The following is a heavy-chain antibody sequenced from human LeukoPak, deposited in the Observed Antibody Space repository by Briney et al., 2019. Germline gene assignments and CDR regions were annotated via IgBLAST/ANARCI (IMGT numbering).Heavy chain of an antibody. D-gene: IGHD3-10*01. CDR1: GGSISSSSYY. J-gene: IGHJ4*02. CDR2: IYYSGST. CDR3: ARLRYYYAADY. Sequence: PSETLPLTCTVSGGSISSSSYYWGWIRQPPGKGLEWIGSIYYSGSTYYNPSLKGRVTISVDTSKNQFSLKLSSVTAADTAVYYCARLRYYYAADYWGQGTLVTVSS. V-gene: IGHV4-39*01.